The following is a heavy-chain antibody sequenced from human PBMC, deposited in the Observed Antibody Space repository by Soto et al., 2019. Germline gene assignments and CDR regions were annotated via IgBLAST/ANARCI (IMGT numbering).Heavy chain of an antibody. CDR2: IVVGSGNT. CDR3: AADSSSWQSNYYGMDV. J-gene: IGHJ6*02. D-gene: IGHD6-13*01. Sequence: SVKVSCKASGFTFSSSAVQWVRQARGQRLEWIGWIVVGSGNTNYAQKFQERVTITRDMSTSTAYMELSSLRSEDTAVYYCAADSSSWQSNYYGMDVWGQGTTVTVSS. V-gene: IGHV1-58*01. CDR1: GFTFSSSA.